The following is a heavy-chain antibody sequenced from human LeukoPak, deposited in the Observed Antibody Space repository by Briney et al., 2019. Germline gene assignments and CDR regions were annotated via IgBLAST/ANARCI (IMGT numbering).Heavy chain of an antibody. CDR3: ARDQYYDSKGWFDP. Sequence: ASVKVSCKASGYTFNSHGITWVRQAPGQGLEWMGWISTYNGNTNYAQKLQGRVTITTDTSTTTVYMELRSLRSDDTAVYYCARDQYYDSKGWFDPWGQGTLVTVYS. D-gene: IGHD3-16*01. CDR1: GYTFNSHG. J-gene: IGHJ5*02. V-gene: IGHV1-18*01. CDR2: ISTYNGNT.